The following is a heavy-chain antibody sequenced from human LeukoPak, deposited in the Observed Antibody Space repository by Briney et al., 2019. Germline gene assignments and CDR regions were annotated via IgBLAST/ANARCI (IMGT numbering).Heavy chain of an antibody. Sequence: SGGSLRLSCAASGFTFSSYWMSWVRQAPGKGLEWVANIKQDGSEKYYVDSVKGRFTISRDNAKNSLYLQMNSLRAEDTAVYYCARAYSSSWYGTRGYYGMDVWGQGTTVTVSS. D-gene: IGHD6-13*01. CDR3: ARAYSSSWYGTRGYYGMDV. CDR2: IKQDGSEK. V-gene: IGHV3-7*03. CDR1: GFTFSSYW. J-gene: IGHJ6*02.